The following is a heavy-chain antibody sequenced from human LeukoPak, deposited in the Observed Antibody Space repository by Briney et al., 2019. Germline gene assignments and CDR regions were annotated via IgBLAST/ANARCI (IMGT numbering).Heavy chain of an antibody. V-gene: IGHV3-21*01. J-gene: IGHJ3*02. CDR2: ISGDGNYI. CDR3: ARGHSGSYQRTDAFDI. Sequence: GGSLRLSCAASGLTFSRYSINWVRQAPGKGLEWVSSISGDGNYIYYADSMKGRFTVSRDNAKNSLYLQMDSLRDEDPAVYYCARGHSGSYQRTDAFDIWGQGTMVTVSS. D-gene: IGHD1-26*01. CDR1: GLTFSRYS.